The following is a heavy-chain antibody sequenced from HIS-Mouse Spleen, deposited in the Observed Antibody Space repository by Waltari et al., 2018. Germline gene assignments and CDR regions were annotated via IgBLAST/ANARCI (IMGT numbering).Heavy chain of an antibody. CDR2: ISYDGSNK. J-gene: IGHJ4*02. D-gene: IGHD1-26*01. Sequence: QVQLVESGGGVVQPGRSRSISCAASGVTFSSYGRHGVRQAPGKGLEWVAVISYDGSNKYYADSVKGRFTISRDNSKNTLYLQMNSLRAEDTAVYYCAKDRGSPLYFDYWGQGTLVTVSS. CDR1: GVTFSSYG. CDR3: AKDRGSPLYFDY. V-gene: IGHV3-30*18.